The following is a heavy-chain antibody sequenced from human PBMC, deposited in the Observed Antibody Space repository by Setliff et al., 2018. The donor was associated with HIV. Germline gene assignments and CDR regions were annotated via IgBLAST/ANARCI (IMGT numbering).Heavy chain of an antibody. V-gene: IGHV5-51*01. D-gene: IGHD6-19*01. CDR3: ARAYSSRGGADY. CDR1: GYSFTTYW. CDR2: IFPGDSDT. J-gene: IGHJ4*02. Sequence: SGESLEISCKGSGYSFTTYWIVWVRQMPGKGLEWMGIIFPGDSDTRYSPSFQGQVTFSVDKSISVAYLHWSSLKASDTAKYYCARAYSSRGGADYWGRGTLVTVSS.